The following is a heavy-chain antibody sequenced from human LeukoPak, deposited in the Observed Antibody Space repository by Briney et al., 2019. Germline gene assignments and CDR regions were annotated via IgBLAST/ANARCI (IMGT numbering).Heavy chain of an antibody. CDR3: ARDASRTGTT. CDR1: GFTFSSYE. V-gene: IGHV3-48*03. D-gene: IGHD1-1*01. CDR2: ISSSGSTI. J-gene: IGHJ5*02. Sequence: GGSLRLSCAASGFTFSSYEMNWVRQAPGKGLEWVSYISSSGSTIYYADSVKGRFTISRDNAKNSVYPQMNSLRGEDTAVYYCARDASRTGTTWGQGTLVTVSS.